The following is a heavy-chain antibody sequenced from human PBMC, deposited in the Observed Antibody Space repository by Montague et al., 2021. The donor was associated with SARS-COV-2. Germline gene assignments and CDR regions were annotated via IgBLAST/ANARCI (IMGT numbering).Heavy chain of an antibody. CDR1: GGSISSSSYY. V-gene: IGHV4-39*07. J-gene: IGHJ6*02. D-gene: IGHD6-13*01. Sequence: SETLSLTCTVSGGSISSSSYYWGWIRQPPGKGLEWIGSIYYSGSTYYNPSLKGRVTMSVDTSKNQFSLKLSSVTAADTAVYYCARVGRQQLVRLSGMDVWGQGTTVTVSS. CDR2: IYYSGST. CDR3: ARVGRQQLVRLSGMDV.